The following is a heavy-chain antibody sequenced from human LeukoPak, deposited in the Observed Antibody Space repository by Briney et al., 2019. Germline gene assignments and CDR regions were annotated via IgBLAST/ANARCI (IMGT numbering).Heavy chain of an antibody. Sequence: SETLSLTCTVSGGSISSGGYYWSWIRQPPGKGLEWIGYIYHSGSTYYNPSLKSRVTISVDRSKNQFSLKLSSVTAADTAVYYCARLHLRGYSYGSPDYWGQGTLVTVSS. CDR1: GGSISSGGYY. CDR3: ARLHLRGYSYGSPDY. V-gene: IGHV4-30-2*01. J-gene: IGHJ4*02. CDR2: IYHSGST. D-gene: IGHD5-18*01.